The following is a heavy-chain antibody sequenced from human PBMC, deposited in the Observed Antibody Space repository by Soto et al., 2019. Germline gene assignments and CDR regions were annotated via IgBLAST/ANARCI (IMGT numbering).Heavy chain of an antibody. V-gene: IGHV3-21*01. CDR1: GFTFSSYS. Sequence: GGSLRLSCAASGFTFSSYSMNWVRQAPGKGLEWVSSISSSSSYIYYADSVKGRFTISRDNAKNSLYLQMNSLRAEDTAVYYCARDLLDIVVVPAATPYYFDYWGQGTLVTVSS. J-gene: IGHJ4*02. CDR2: ISSSSSYI. CDR3: ARDLLDIVVVPAATPYYFDY. D-gene: IGHD2-2*03.